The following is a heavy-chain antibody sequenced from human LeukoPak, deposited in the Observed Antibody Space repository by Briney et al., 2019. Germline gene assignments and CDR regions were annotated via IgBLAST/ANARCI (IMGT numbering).Heavy chain of an antibody. J-gene: IGHJ4*02. D-gene: IGHD1-26*01. CDR2: ISYEGSKQ. CDR3: AKDGPRYSGTYCDY. Sequence: GGSLRLSCAASGFPFNSHGMHWVRQAPGKGLEWLAVISYEGSKQYYADSVKGRFTISRDSSNNTLYLQMNSVRVEDTAVYYCAKDGPRYSGTYCDYWGQGTLVTVSS. CDR1: GFPFNSHG. V-gene: IGHV3-30*18.